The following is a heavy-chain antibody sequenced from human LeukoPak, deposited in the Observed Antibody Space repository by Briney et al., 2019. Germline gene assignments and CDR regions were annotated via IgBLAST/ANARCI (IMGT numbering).Heavy chain of an antibody. CDR3: ARGYDTTGYYPY. J-gene: IGHJ4*02. Sequence: ASVKVSCKTSGYTFTDYPINWVRQAPGQGLDLMGWIYTNTGNPTYVQGFTGRFVFSLDTSVSTAYLQINSLKAEDTAVYYCARGYDTTGYYPYWSQGTQVTVSS. V-gene: IGHV7-4-1*02. CDR1: GYTFTDYP. D-gene: IGHD3-22*01. CDR2: IYTNTGNP.